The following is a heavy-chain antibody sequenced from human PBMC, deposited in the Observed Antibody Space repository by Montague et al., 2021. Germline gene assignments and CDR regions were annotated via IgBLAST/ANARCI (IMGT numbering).Heavy chain of an antibody. D-gene: IGHD4-17*01. J-gene: IGHJ4*02. CDR2: ISHDYDDK. V-gene: IGHV3-7*01. CDR3: ARGGEITVTLFDY. CDR1: GFAFSRNW. Sequence: SLRLSCAASGFAFSRNWMSWVRQAPGKGLEWVAGISHDYDDKYYVDSVKGRFTISRDNAKNSLYLQMNSLRVDDTAIYYCARGGEITVTLFDYWGQGTLVTVSS.